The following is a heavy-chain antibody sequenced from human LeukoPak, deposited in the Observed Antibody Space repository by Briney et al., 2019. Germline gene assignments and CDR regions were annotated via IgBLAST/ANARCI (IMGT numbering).Heavy chain of an antibody. CDR3: ARDGRGVPAAKGIDY. V-gene: IGHV3-30*04. D-gene: IGHD2-2*01. CDR2: ISYDGSNK. J-gene: IGHJ4*02. Sequence: GGSLRLSCAASGFTFSSYAMHWVRQAPGKGLEWAAVISYDGSNKYYADSVKGRFTISRDNSKNTLYLQMNSLRAEDTAVYYCARDGRGVPAAKGIDYWGQGTLVTVSS. CDR1: GFTFSSYA.